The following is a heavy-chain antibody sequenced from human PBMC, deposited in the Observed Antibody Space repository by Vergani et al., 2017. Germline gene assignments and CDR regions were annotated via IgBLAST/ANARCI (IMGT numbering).Heavy chain of an antibody. CDR3: ARDLDNDDSSGCFLHRWFDP. V-gene: IGHV1-2*02. D-gene: IGHD3-22*01. Sequence: QVQLVQSGAEVKKPGASVKASCKASGYTFTGFYIHWVPQAPGQGLEWMGWINPNSGGTNYAQKFQGRVTMSRDTSIRTAYMEMSRLRSDETAVYYCARDLDNDDSSGCFLHRWFDPWVEGSLVTVSS. CDR2: INPNSGGT. J-gene: IGHJ5*02. CDR1: GYTFTGFY.